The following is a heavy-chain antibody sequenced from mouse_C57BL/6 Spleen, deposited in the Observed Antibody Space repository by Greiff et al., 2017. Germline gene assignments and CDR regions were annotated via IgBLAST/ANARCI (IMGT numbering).Heavy chain of an antibody. D-gene: IGHD2-3*01. CDR1: GYTFTSYG. CDR2: IYPRSGNT. V-gene: IGHV1-81*01. Sequence: VQLQQSGAELARPGASVKLSCKASGYTFTSYGISWVKQRTGQGLEWIGEIYPRSGNTYYNEKFKGKATLTADTSSSTAYIELRSLTSEDSAVYFCAREAIYDGYPYYAMDYWGQGTSVTVSS. J-gene: IGHJ4*01. CDR3: AREAIYDGYPYYAMDY.